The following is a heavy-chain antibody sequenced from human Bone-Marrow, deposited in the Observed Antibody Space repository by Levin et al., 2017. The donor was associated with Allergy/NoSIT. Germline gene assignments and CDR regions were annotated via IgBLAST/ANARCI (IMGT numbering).Heavy chain of an antibody. D-gene: IGHD3/OR15-3a*01. J-gene: IGHJ6*02. CDR3: AKTVDWGQEYLHYYGMDV. CDR1: GFTFSSHA. Sequence: ETLSLTCAASGFTFSSHAMNWVRQAPGKGLEWVSAISGSGGDTYYAKSVKGRFTISRDNSKSTLFLQMNSLRAEDTAVYYCAKTVDWGQEYLHYYGMDVWGQGTTVTVSS. V-gene: IGHV3-23*01. CDR2: ISGSGGDT.